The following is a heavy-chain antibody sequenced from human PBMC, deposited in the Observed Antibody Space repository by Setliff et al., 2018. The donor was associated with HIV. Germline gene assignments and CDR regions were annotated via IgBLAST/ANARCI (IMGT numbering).Heavy chain of an antibody. J-gene: IGHJ4*02. CDR1: GFTFISYG. V-gene: IGHV3-30*02. D-gene: IGHD3-9*01. CDR3: AKDQTGLIDY. Sequence: GGSLRLSCAASGFTFISYGMHWVRREQGKGLEWVAFIRYAGSNKYYADSVKGRFIISRDNSKNTLYLQMNSLRAEDTAVYYCAKDQTGLIDYWGQGTLVTVSS. CDR2: IRYAGSNK.